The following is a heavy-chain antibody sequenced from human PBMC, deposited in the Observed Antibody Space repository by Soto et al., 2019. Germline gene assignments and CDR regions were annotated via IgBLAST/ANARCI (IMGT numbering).Heavy chain of an antibody. CDR3: AKVAFGGNFWSGYYTLYYFDY. D-gene: IGHD3-3*01. V-gene: IGHV3-23*01. J-gene: IGHJ4*02. CDR2: ISGSGGST. CDR1: GFTFSSYA. Sequence: GGSLRLSCAASGFTFSSYAMSWVRQAPGKGLEWVSAISGSGGSTYYADSVKGRFTISRDNSKNTLYLQMNSLRAEDTAVYYCAKVAFGGNFWSGYYTLYYFDYWGQGTLVTVSS.